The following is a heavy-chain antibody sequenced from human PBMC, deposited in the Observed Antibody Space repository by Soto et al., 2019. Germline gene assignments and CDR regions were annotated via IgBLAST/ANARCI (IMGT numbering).Heavy chain of an antibody. D-gene: IGHD2-21*02. CDR3: ARSGVTGLVSPSHWFDP. Sequence: SETLSLTCTVSGDSIGGVGYWSWIRQFPGRGLEWIGCISSSGSTYYNPALNNRISLSLDKSQNQFSPKLHSVTAAHTDIYYCARSGVTGLVSPSHWFDPWGQGTLVTVYS. J-gene: IGHJ5*02. CDR1: GDSIGGVGY. CDR2: ISSSGST. V-gene: IGHV4-31*03.